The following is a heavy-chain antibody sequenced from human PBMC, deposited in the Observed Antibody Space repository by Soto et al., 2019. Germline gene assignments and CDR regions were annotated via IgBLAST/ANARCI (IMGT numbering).Heavy chain of an antibody. V-gene: IGHV1-8*01. D-gene: IGHD4-4*01. Sequence: QVQLVQSGAEVKKPGASVKVSCKASRYTFIRYDINWVRQATGQGLEWMGWMNPKSANTGYAQNFQGRVTMTRNTSISTAYMELSSLRSEDTAVYYCARSPSWETTVTPYYFDYWGQATLVTVSS. CDR3: ARSPSWETTVTPYYFDY. CDR2: MNPKSANT. J-gene: IGHJ4*02. CDR1: RYTFIRYD.